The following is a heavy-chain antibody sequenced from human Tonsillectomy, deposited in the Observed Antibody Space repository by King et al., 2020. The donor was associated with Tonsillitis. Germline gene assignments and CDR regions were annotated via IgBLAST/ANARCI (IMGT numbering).Heavy chain of an antibody. CDR3: AKDLADYGMDV. CDR2: IYSGGSST. CDR1: GFTFSSYA. J-gene: IGHJ6*02. Sequence: VRLVESGGGLVQPGGSLRLSCAASGFTFSSYAMSWVRQAPGKGLEWVSVIYSGGSSTYYADSVKGRFTISRDNSKNTLYLQMNSLRAEDTAVYYCAKDLADYGMDVWGQGTTVTVSS. D-gene: IGHD6-19*01. V-gene: IGHV3-23*03.